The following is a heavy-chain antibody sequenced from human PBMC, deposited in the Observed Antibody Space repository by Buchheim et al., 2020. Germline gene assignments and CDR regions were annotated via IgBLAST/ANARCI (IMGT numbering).Heavy chain of an antibody. Sequence: EVQLLESGGGLVQPGGSLRLSCAASGFSFSSYGMSWVRQAPGKGLEWVSAISGSGGSTYYADSVTGRFTIFRDNSKNTLYLQMNSLRAEDTAVYYCARSRQQLVSGYFEHWGQGTL. V-gene: IGHV3-23*01. J-gene: IGHJ1*01. CDR2: ISGSGGST. D-gene: IGHD6-13*01. CDR3: ARSRQQLVSGYFEH. CDR1: GFSFSSYG.